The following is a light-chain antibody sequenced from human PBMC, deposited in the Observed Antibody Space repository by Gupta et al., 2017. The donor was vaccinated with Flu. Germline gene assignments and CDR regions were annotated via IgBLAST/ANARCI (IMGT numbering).Light chain of an antibody. CDR1: SSNIGADYD. CDR3: QCYDTGQSAGV. CDR2: GNI. V-gene: IGLV1-40*01. Sequence: QSVLTQPPSVSGAPGQRVTISCTGSSSNIGADYDVHWYQHLPGTAPKLLIFGNINRPSGVPDRFSGSKSGTSASRAITGLQAEDEAEYYCQCYDTGQSAGVFGGGTKVTVL. J-gene: IGLJ3*02.